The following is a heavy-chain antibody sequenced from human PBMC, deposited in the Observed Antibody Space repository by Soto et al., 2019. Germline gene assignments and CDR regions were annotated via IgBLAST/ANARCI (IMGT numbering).Heavy chain of an antibody. V-gene: IGHV4-4*07. D-gene: IGHD1-26*01. CDR3: ARGWDVKYFDY. CDR1: GDSLLSSY. J-gene: IGHJ4*02. Sequence: SLTCSVSGDSLLSSYWSWVRQPAGKGLEWIGHIFSSGRTSYNPSLKSRLTMSIDTSKNLFSLNLTSVTAADTAVYYCARGWDVKYFDYWGQGTQVTVSS. CDR2: IFSSGRT.